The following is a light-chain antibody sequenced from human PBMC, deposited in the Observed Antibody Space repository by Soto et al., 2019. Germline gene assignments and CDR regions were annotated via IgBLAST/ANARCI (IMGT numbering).Light chain of an antibody. J-gene: IGLJ3*02. CDR3: QTWGTGIRV. V-gene: IGLV4-69*01. Sequence: QPVLTQSPSASASLGASVKLTSTLSSGHSTYAIAWHQQQPEKGPRYLMKVNSDGSHSKGDGIPDRFSGSSSGAERYLTISSLQSEDEADYSCQTWGTGIRVFGGGTKLTVL. CDR2: VNSDGSH. CDR1: SGHSTYA.